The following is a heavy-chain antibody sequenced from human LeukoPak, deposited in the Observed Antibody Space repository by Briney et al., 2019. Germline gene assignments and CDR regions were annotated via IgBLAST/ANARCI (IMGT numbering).Heavy chain of an antibody. V-gene: IGHV4-59*01. CDR2: IYYSGGT. Sequence: PSETLSLTCTVSGGSISSYYWSWIRQPPGKGLEWIGYIYYSGGTNYNPSLKSRVTISVDTSKNQFSLKLSSVTAADTAVYYCARRVRGYLYGMDVWGQGTTVTVSS. CDR3: ARRVRGYLYGMDV. CDR1: GGSISSYY. D-gene: IGHD5-12*01. J-gene: IGHJ6*02.